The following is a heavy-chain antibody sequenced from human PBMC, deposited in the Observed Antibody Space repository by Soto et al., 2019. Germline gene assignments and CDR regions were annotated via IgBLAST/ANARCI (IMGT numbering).Heavy chain of an antibody. D-gene: IGHD2-2*01. V-gene: IGHV1-8*01. CDR2: MNPNSGNT. CDR3: ARGRGYCISTSCPSPLDAFDI. Sequence: ASVKVSCSAFGYTFTSYDINWVRQATGQGLEWMGWMNPNSGNTGYAQKFQGRVTMTRNTSISTAYMELSSLRSEDTAVYYCARGRGYCISTSCPSPLDAFDIWGQGTMVTVSS. J-gene: IGHJ3*02. CDR1: GYTFTSYD.